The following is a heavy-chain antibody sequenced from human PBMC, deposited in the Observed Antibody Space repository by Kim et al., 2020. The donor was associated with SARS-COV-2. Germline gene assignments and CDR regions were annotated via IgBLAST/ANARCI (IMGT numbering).Heavy chain of an antibody. V-gene: IGHV4-34*01. Sequence: SETLSLTCAVYGGSFSGYYWSWIRQPPGKGLEWIGEINHSGSTNYNPSLKSRVTISVDTSKNQFSLKLSSVTAADTAVYYCARGLIYDFWSGYYTRSRGHFDYWGQGTLVTVSS. CDR3: ARGLIYDFWSGYYTRSRGHFDY. D-gene: IGHD3-3*01. CDR1: GGSFSGYY. CDR2: INHSGST. J-gene: IGHJ4*02.